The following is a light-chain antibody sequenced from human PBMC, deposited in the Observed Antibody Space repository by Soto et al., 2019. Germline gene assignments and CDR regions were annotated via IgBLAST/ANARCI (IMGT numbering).Light chain of an antibody. CDR1: QTVSSNY. V-gene: IGKV3-20*01. Sequence: IILTQAPDTLSLSPWERATLSCRASQTVSSNYLAWCQQRPGQAPRLLIYGASTRAAGTPDRFSGSGSGTDFTLTITRLEPEDSAVYFCQQYTGPPTTFGQGTRLEIK. CDR2: GAS. J-gene: IGKJ5*01. CDR3: QQYTGPPTT.